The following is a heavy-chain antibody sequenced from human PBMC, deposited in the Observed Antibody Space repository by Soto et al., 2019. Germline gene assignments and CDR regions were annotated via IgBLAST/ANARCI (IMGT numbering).Heavy chain of an antibody. CDR1: GFTFSSYG. D-gene: IGHD6-13*01. Sequence: GGSLRLSCAASGFTFSSYGMHWVRQAPGKGLEWVAVIWYDGSNKYYADSVKGRFTISRDNSKNTLYLQMNSLRAEDTAVYYCARGKSSSWYIYAIFDYWGQGTLVTVSS. CDR2: IWYDGSNK. V-gene: IGHV3-33*01. J-gene: IGHJ4*02. CDR3: ARGKSSSWYIYAIFDY.